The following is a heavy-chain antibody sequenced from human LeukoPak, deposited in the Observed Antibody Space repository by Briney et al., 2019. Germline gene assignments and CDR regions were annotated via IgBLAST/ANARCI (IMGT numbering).Heavy chain of an antibody. CDR1: GFTFSSYA. CDR2: ISSGDRT. D-gene: IGHD3-9*01. Sequence: GGSLRPSCAASGFTFSSYAMNWVRQAPGKGLEWVAGISSGDRTFHAESVKGRFTISRNKSKDTLYLQMNSLRAEDTAVYYYAKDATASPYFHWFDNWGQGTQVIVSS. J-gene: IGHJ4*02. V-gene: IGHV3-23*01. CDR3: AKDATASPYFHWFDN.